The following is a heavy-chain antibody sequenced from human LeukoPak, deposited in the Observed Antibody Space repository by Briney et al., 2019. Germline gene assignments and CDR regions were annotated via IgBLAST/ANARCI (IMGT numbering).Heavy chain of an antibody. CDR3: ASDVGYCSGGSCYPYMDV. CDR2: IYSGGST. Sequence: GGSLRLSCAASGFTVSSNYMSWVRQAPGKGLEWVSVIYSGGSTYYADSVKGRFTISRDNSKNTLYLQMNSLRAEDTAVYYCASDVGYCSGGSCYPYMDVWGKGTTVTISS. V-gene: IGHV3-53*01. CDR1: GFTVSSNY. J-gene: IGHJ6*03. D-gene: IGHD2-15*01.